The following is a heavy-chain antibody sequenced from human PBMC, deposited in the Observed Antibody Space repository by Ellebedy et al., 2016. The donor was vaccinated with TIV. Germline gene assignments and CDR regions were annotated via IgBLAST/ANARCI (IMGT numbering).Heavy chain of an antibody. CDR1: GVSISSYY. CDR2: IYYSGST. J-gene: IGHJ4*02. V-gene: IGHV4-59*05. D-gene: IGHD5-18*01. Sequence: SETLSLTXTVSGVSISSYYWSWIRQPPGKGLEWIGSIYYSGSTYYNPSLKSRVIISVDTSKNQFALKLSSVTAADTAVYYCHTIADTAMVSGFDYWGQGTLVTVSS. CDR3: HTIADTAMVSGFDY.